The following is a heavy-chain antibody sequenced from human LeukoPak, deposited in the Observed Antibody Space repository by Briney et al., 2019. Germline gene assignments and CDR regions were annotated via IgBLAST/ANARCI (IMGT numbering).Heavy chain of an antibody. CDR2: IYYSGST. D-gene: IGHD4-17*01. J-gene: IGHJ4*02. V-gene: IGHV4-30-4*08. CDR1: GGSISSGSYY. CDR3: ARVPQDYGDSVGY. Sequence: SQTLSLTCTVSGGSISSGSYYWSWIRQPAGKGLEWIGYIYYSGSTYYNPSLKSRVTISVDTPKNQFSLKLSSVTAADTAVYYCARVPQDYGDSVGYWGLGTLVTVSS.